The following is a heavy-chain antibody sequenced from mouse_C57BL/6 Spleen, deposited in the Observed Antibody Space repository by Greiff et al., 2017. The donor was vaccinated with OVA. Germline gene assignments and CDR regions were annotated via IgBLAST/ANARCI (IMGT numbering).Heavy chain of an antibody. D-gene: IGHD1-1*01. J-gene: IGHJ1*03. V-gene: IGHV1-64*01. CDR1: GYTFTSYW. CDR3: ARNPPYYYGSSSWYFDV. Sequence: QVQLQQPGAELVKPGASVKLSCKASGYTFTSYWMHWVKQRPGQGLEWIGMIHPNSGSTNYNEKFKSKATLTVDKSSSTAYMQLSSLTSEDSAVYYCARNPPYYYGSSSWYFDVWGTGTTVTVSS. CDR2: IHPNSGST.